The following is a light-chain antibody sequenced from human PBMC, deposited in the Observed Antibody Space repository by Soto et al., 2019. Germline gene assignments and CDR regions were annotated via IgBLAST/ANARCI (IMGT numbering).Light chain of an antibody. V-gene: IGKV3-20*01. Sequence: EIVMTQSPATLSVSPGERATLSCRASQSISSSYLAWYQQKPGQAPRLLIYGASSRATGIPERLSGSGYGTDLTLTISRMEPEDFAVYYCHQYGSSPATFGQGTKVDIK. CDR3: HQYGSSPAT. CDR1: QSISSSY. CDR2: GAS. J-gene: IGKJ1*01.